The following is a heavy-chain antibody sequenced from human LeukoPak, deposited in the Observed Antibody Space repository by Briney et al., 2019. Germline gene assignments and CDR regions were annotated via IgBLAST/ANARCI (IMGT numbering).Heavy chain of an antibody. CDR2: ISGSGDNT. Sequence: GESLRLSCAASGFTFSSYAMSWVRQAPGKGLEWVSGISGSGDNTYYADSVKGRFTISRDNSKNTLYVQVNSLGTEDTAAYYCAKYTRAPWSAFDYWGQGTLVTVSS. CDR1: GFTFSSYA. V-gene: IGHV3-23*01. J-gene: IGHJ4*02. CDR3: AKYTRAPWSAFDY. D-gene: IGHD1-1*01.